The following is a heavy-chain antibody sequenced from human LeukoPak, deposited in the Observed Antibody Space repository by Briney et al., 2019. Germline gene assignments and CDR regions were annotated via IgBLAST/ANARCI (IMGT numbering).Heavy chain of an antibody. CDR2: MDPNSGNT. CDR3: ASWLYDSSGYYSDY. D-gene: IGHD3-22*01. V-gene: IGHV1-8*01. Sequence: ASVKVSCKTSGYTFTEYYIHWVRQAPGHGLEWMGWMDPNSGNTGYAQKFQGRVTMTRNTSISTAYMELSSLRSEDTAVYYCASWLYDSSGYYSDYWGQGTLVTVSS. J-gene: IGHJ4*02. CDR1: GYTFTEYY.